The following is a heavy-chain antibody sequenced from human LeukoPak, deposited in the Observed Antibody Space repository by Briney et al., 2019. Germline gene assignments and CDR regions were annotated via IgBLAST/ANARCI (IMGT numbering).Heavy chain of an antibody. J-gene: IGHJ3*02. D-gene: IGHD3-16*02. V-gene: IGHV3-9*01. CDR2: ISWNSGSI. Sequence: GGSLILSSAASGFTFDDYAMHWVRQAPGKGLEWVSGISWNSGSIGYADSLKGRFTISRDNAKNSLYLQMNSLRAEDTPMYYCSKDMCLSSDAFDIWGQGTMVTVSS. CDR3: SKDMCLSSDAFDI. CDR1: GFTFDDYA.